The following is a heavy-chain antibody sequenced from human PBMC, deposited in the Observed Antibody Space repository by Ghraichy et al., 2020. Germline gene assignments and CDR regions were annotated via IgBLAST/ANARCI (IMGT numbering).Heavy chain of an antibody. CDR1: GFTFSGSA. V-gene: IGHV3-73*01. D-gene: IGHD2-2*01. Sequence: KVSCAASGFTFSGSAMHWVRQASGKGLEWVGRIRSKANSYATAYAASVKGRFTISRDDSKNTAYLQMNSLKTEDTAVYYCTPLSVDCSSTSCPNIDYWSQGTLVTVSS. CDR2: IRSKANSYAT. J-gene: IGHJ4*02. CDR3: TPLSVDCSSTSCPNIDY.